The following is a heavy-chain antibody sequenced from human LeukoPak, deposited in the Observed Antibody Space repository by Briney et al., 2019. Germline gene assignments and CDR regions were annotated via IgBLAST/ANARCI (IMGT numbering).Heavy chain of an antibody. Sequence: SETLSLTCTVSGGSISSSSYYWGWVRQPPGKGLEWIGSINYSGSTYYNPSLKSRVTISVDTSKNQFSLKLSSVTAADTAVYYCAAPYSTSSCYDYWGQGTLVTVSS. V-gene: IGHV4-39*01. D-gene: IGHD2/OR15-2a*01. J-gene: IGHJ4*02. CDR3: AAPYSTSSCYDY. CDR1: GGSISSSSYY. CDR2: INYSGST.